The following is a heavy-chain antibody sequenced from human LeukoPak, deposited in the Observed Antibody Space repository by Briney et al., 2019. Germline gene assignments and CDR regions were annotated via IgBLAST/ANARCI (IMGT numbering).Heavy chain of an antibody. J-gene: IGHJ4*02. D-gene: IGHD3-10*01. CDR1: GGSFSGYY. V-gene: IGHV4-34*01. CDR2: INHSGST. Sequence: SETLSLTCAVDGGSFSGYYWSWIRQPPGKGLEWIGEINHSGSTNYNPSLKSRVTISVDTSKNQFSLKLSSVTAADTAVYYCATGAWGFYGSGKERDYFDYWGQGTLVSVSS. CDR3: ATGAWGFYGSGKERDYFDY.